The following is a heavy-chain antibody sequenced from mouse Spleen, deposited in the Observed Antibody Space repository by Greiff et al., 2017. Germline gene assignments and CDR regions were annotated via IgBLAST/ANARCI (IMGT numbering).Heavy chain of an antibody. CDR1: GFTFSSYA. CDR2: ISSGGSYT. V-gene: IGHV5-9-3*01. Sequence: EVKVVESGGGLVKPGGSLKLSCAASGFTFSSYAMSWVRQTPEKRLEWVATISSGGSYTYYPDSVKGRFTISRDNAKNTLYLQMSSLRSEDTAMYYCARHETGRGYFDVWGAGTTVTVSS. CDR3: ARHETGRGYFDV. J-gene: IGHJ1*01. D-gene: IGHD4-1*01.